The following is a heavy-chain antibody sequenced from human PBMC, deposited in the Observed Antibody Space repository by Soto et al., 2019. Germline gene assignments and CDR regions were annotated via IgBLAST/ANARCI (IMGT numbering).Heavy chain of an antibody. Sequence: HPGGSLRLSCAASGFAFGAYTMNWVRQAPGKGLEWISYISSSSGDVHYADSVKGRFTISRDNVRNELYLQMNSLRDEDTAVYYCARDLTGTVVTYWGQGTLVTVSS. CDR1: GFAFGAYT. CDR3: ARDLTGTVVTY. CDR2: ISSSSGDV. D-gene: IGHD1-7*01. V-gene: IGHV3-48*02. J-gene: IGHJ4*02.